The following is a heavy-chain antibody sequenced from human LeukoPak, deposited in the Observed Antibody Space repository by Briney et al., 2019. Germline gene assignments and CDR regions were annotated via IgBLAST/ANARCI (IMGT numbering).Heavy chain of an antibody. Sequence: GRSLRLSCAASGFTFSSYSMDWVRQAPGMGLEWVSSISSSSSYIHYADSLKGRFTISRDNTKNSLYLQMNSLRAEDTAVYYCARFQGAHYWGQGTLVTVSS. CDR1: GFTFSSYS. V-gene: IGHV3-21*01. J-gene: IGHJ4*02. D-gene: IGHD4/OR15-4a*01. CDR3: ARFQGAHY. CDR2: ISSSSSYI.